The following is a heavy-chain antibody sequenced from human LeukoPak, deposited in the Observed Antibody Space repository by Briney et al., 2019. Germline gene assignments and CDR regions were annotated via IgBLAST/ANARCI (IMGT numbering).Heavy chain of an antibody. Sequence: GASVKVSCKASGYTFTSYDINWVRQATGQGLEWMGWMNPNSGNTGYAQKFQGRVTITRNTSISTAYMELSSLRSGDTAVYYCARGSAVRWKYFQHWGQGTLVTVSS. CDR3: ARGSAVRWKYFQH. CDR1: GYTFTSYD. V-gene: IGHV1-8*03. D-gene: IGHD1-1*01. J-gene: IGHJ1*01. CDR2: MNPNSGNT.